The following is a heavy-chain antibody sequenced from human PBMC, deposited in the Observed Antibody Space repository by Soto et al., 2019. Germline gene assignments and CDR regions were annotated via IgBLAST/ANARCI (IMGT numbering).Heavy chain of an antibody. Sequence: QIQLMQSGAEVKKPGASVKVSCKASGYTVTSYGIHWVRQAPGQRLEWTGWINAGNGNTKYSEKFQGRVTITRDTYASTAYLELSSLRSEDTAVYYCARDPNDLRAYSHHYYYGMDVWGQGTTVTISS. J-gene: IGHJ6*02. CDR2: INAGNGNT. CDR3: ARDPNDLRAYSHHYYYGMDV. CDR1: GYTVTSYG. D-gene: IGHD3-16*01. V-gene: IGHV1-3*01.